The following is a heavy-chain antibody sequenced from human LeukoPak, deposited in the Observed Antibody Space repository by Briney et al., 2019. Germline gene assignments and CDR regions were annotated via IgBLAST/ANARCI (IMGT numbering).Heavy chain of an antibody. CDR3: AYRNNFEY. CDR2: IKADGSEK. CDR1: EFTFSNYW. J-gene: IGHJ4*02. Sequence: GGSLRLSCAVSEFTFSNYWMSWVRQAPGKGLEWVANIKADGSEKYYVDSVKGRFTISRDDAKRTVDLQMDILRAEDTAIYYCAYRNNFEYWGQGALVTVSS. V-gene: IGHV3-7*05. D-gene: IGHD1-26*01.